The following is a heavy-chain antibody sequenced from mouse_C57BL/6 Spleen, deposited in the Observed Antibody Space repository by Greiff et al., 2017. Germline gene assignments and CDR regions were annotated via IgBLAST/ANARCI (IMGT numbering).Heavy chain of an antibody. CDR3: ARDSSGPYYYAMDY. Sequence: QVQLQQPGAELVKPGASVKMSCKASGYTFTSYWITWVKQKPGQGLEWIGDISPGSGSTNYNEKFKSKATLTVDTSSSTAYMQLSSLTSEDSAVYYCARDSSGPYYYAMDYWGQGTSVTVSS. CDR1: GYTFTSYW. D-gene: IGHD3-2*02. V-gene: IGHV1-55*01. J-gene: IGHJ4*01. CDR2: ISPGSGST.